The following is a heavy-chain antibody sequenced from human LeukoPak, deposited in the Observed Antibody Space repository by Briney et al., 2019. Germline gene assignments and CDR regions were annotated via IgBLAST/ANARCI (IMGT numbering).Heavy chain of an antibody. Sequence: EASVKVSCKASGYTFTSYGISWVRQAPGQGLEWMGWISAYNGNTNYAQKLQGRVTMTRDMSTSTVYMELSSLRSEDTAVYYCAIAAAGFDYWGQGTLVTVSS. J-gene: IGHJ4*02. V-gene: IGHV1-18*01. CDR3: AIAAAGFDY. D-gene: IGHD6-13*01. CDR2: ISAYNGNT. CDR1: GYTFTSYG.